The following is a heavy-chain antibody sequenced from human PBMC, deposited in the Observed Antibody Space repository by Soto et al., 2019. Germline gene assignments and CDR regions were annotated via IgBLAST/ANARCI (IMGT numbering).Heavy chain of an antibody. CDR2: ISSRSTFI. V-gene: IGHV3-21*06. CDR1: GFTLTNEN. CDR3: ARDPPLYMIVVVGVDDF. Sequence: GGSLRLSCTVLGFTLTNENMNWVRQAPGKGLEWVSSISSRSTFINYADSVEGRFTISRDNDKGLVYLQMNSLRAEDTAVYYCARDPPLYMIVVVGVDDFWGQGTLVTLSS. D-gene: IGHD3-22*01. J-gene: IGHJ4*02.